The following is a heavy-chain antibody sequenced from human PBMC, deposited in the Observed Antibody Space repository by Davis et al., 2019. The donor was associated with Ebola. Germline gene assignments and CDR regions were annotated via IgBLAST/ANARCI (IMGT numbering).Heavy chain of an antibody. CDR3: ARDRPIDS. Sequence: GESLKISCEASGFNFPIYAMHWVRQAPGKGLEWIGVITYDGRNHYSADFARGRFRISRDNSKSEVYLEIDKRTREDTGVYFCARDRPIDSWGQGSLVTVSS. J-gene: IGHJ4*02. CDR1: GFNFPIYA. V-gene: IGHV3-30*03. CDR2: ITYDGRNH.